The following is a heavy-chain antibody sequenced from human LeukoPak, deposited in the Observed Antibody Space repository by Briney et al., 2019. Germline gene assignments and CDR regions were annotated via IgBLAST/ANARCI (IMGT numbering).Heavy chain of an antibody. V-gene: IGHV1-2*02. CDR3: ARDLLSGAMVRGVMFS. CDR1: GYTFTGYY. J-gene: IGHJ5*02. Sequence: GASVKVSCKASGYTFTGYYMHWVRQAPGQGLEWMGWINPNSGGTNYAQKFQGRVTMTRDTSISTAYMELSRLRSDDTAVYYCARDLLSGAMVRGVMFSWGQGTLVTVSS. D-gene: IGHD3-10*01. CDR2: INPNSGGT.